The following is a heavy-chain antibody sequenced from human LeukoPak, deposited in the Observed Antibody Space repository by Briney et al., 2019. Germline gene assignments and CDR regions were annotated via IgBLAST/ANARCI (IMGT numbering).Heavy chain of an antibody. Sequence: PSETLSLTCAVYGGSFSGYYWSWIRQPPGKGLEWIGEINHSGSTNYNPSLKSRVTISVDTSKNQFSLKLSSVTAADTAVYYCARGRSRYYYDSSGTSPFDYWGQGTLVTVSS. CDR2: INHSGST. CDR1: GGSFSGYY. CDR3: ARGRSRYYYDSSGTSPFDY. D-gene: IGHD3-22*01. V-gene: IGHV4-34*01. J-gene: IGHJ4*02.